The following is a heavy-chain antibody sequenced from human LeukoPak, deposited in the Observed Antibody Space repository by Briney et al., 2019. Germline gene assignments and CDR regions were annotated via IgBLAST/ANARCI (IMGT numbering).Heavy chain of an antibody. Sequence: GGSLRLSCAASGFTFSDYYMSWIRQAPGKGLEWVSSISSSSSYIYYADSVKGRFTISRDNAKNSLYLQMNSLRAEDTAVYYCARGRRDGYSFDYWGQGTLVTVSS. CDR3: ARGRRDGYSFDY. D-gene: IGHD5-24*01. CDR2: ISSSSSYI. CDR1: GFTFSDYY. V-gene: IGHV3-11*06. J-gene: IGHJ4*02.